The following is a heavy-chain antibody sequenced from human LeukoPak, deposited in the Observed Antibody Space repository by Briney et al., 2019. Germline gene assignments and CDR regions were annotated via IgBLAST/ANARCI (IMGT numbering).Heavy chain of an antibody. CDR1: GFTFSSYS. CDR2: ISSSSSTI. J-gene: IGHJ3*02. CDR3: ARATYYYDSSGYQI. V-gene: IGHV3-48*04. Sequence: PGGSLRLSCAASGFTFSSYSMNWVRQAPGKGLEWVSYISSSSSTIYYADSVKGRFTISRDNAKNSLYLQMNSLRAEDTAVYYCARATYYYDSSGYQIWGQGTMVTVSS. D-gene: IGHD3-22*01.